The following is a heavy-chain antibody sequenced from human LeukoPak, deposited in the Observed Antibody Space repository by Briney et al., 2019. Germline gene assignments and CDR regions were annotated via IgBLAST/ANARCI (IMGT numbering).Heavy chain of an antibody. V-gene: IGHV3-66*01. CDR3: ARDAYEQSLSY. Sequence: GGSLRLSCTASGFSVSSNYMSWVRQAPGKGLEWVSVINSGSSTYYADSVKGRFTISRDNSKNTLYLQMNSLRTEDTAVYYCARDAYEQSLSYWGQGTLVTVSS. D-gene: IGHD6-19*01. CDR2: INSGSST. CDR1: GFSVSSNY. J-gene: IGHJ4*02.